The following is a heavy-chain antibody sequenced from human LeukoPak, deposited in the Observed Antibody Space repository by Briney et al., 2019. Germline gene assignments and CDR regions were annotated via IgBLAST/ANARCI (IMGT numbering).Heavy chain of an antibody. CDR2: ISYDGSNK. Sequence: PGGSLRLSCAASGFTFSSYGMHWVRQAPGKGLEWVAVISYDGSNKYYADSVKGRFTISRDNSKNTLYLQMNSLRAEDTAVYYCAREGESLHFLDYWGQGTLVTVSS. J-gene: IGHJ4*02. D-gene: IGHD2-21*01. V-gene: IGHV3-30*03. CDR3: AREGESLHFLDY. CDR1: GFTFSSYG.